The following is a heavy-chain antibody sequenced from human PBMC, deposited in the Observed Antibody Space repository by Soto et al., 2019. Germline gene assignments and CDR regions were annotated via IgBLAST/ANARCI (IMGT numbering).Heavy chain of an antibody. J-gene: IGHJ6*02. Sequence: XSVKVSCPASGYSFTSYDINWVRQASGQGLEWMGWMNHNSGNTGYAQKFQGRVTMTRNTSISTAYMELSSLRSEDTAVYYCERLEEYYYYGMDVWGQGTTVTVSS. CDR2: MNHNSGNT. CDR1: GYSFTSYD. CDR3: ERLEEYYYYGMDV. V-gene: IGHV1-8*01.